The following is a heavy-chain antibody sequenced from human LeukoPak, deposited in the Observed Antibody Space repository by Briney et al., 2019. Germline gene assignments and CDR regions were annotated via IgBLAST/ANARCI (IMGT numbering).Heavy chain of an antibody. V-gene: IGHV1-8*01. D-gene: IGHD3-10*01. CDR3: AMSYYYGSGKYDAFDI. J-gene: IGHJ3*02. Sequence: GASVKVSCKASGYTFTSYDINWVRQATGQGREWMGWMNPNSGNTGYAQKFQGRVTMTRNTSISTAYMELSSLRSEDTAVYYCAMSYYYGSGKYDAFDIWGQGTMVTVSS. CDR1: GYTFTSYD. CDR2: MNPNSGNT.